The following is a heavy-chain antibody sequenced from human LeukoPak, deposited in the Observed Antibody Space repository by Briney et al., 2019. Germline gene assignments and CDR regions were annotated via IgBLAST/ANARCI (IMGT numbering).Heavy chain of an antibody. CDR2: IYYSGST. J-gene: IGHJ5*02. V-gene: IGHV4-61*05. Sequence: PSETLSLTCTVSGGSISSTNYYWGWIRQPPGKGLEWIGYIYYSGSTNYNPSLKSLVTVSVDTSTNKVSLKLRSVTPPDTAGYYCARTYRSGWYAADNWFDRWGQGTLVTVSS. CDR3: ARTYRSGWYAADNWFDR. D-gene: IGHD6-19*01. CDR1: GGSISSTNYY.